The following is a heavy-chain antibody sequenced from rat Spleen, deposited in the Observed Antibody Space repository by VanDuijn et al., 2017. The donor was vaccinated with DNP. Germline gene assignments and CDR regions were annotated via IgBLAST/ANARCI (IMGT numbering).Heavy chain of an antibody. CDR1: GFTFSDFY. D-gene: IGHD3-2*01. V-gene: IGHV5-7*01. J-gene: IGHJ2*01. CDR3: ASRPPPTRGPVDF. Sequence: EVQLVESGGGLVQPGRSLKLSCAASGFTFSDFYMAWVRQAPTKGLEWVATIIYDGSSIYYRDSVKGRFTISRDNAKSTLYLQKDSLRSEDTATYYCASRPPPTRGPVDFGGQGVAVTVSS. CDR2: IIYDGSSI.